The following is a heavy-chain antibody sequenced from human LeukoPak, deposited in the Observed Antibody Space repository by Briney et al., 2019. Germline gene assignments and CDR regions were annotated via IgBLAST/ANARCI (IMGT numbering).Heavy chain of an antibody. CDR2: LSVSGGST. D-gene: IGHD6-19*01. J-gene: IGHJ4*02. CDR3: ARGAGWYNY. Sequence: GGSLRLSCAASGFTFTSYAMGWVRQAPGKGLEWVSGLSVSGGSTYYADSVKGRFAISRDNSKNTLFLQMNSLRAEDTAVYYCARGAGWYNYWGQGTLVTVSS. CDR1: GFTFTSYA. V-gene: IGHV3-23*01.